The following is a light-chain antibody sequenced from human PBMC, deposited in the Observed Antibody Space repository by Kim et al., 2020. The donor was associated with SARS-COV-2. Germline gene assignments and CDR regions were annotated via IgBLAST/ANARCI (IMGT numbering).Light chain of an antibody. Sequence: PGRTARVTCGGNSIGSKRLRWYRQKPGQAPVLVINYDSDRPSGIPERFSGSNSGNTATLTISRVEAGDEADYYCQVWDSSSDHRVVFGGGTQLTVL. J-gene: IGLJ2*01. V-gene: IGLV3-21*04. CDR3: QVWDSSSDHRVV. CDR1: SIGSKR. CDR2: YDS.